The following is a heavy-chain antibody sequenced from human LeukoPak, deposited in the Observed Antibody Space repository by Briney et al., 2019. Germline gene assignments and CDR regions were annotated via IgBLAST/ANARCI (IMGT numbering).Heavy chain of an antibody. Sequence: SETLSPTCTVSGGSISSYYWSWIRQPPGKGLEWIGYIYYSGGTNYNPSLKSRVTISVDTSKNQFSLKLSSVTAADTAVYYCARDKGYDFHYYYYMDVWGKGTTVTVSS. D-gene: IGHD3-3*01. V-gene: IGHV4-59*12. J-gene: IGHJ6*03. CDR2: IYYSGGT. CDR3: ARDKGYDFHYYYYMDV. CDR1: GGSISSYY.